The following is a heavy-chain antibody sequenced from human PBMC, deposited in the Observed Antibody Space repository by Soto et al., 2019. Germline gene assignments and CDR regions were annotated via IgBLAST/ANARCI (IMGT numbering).Heavy chain of an antibody. J-gene: IGHJ5*02. CDR1: GYTFTSYA. CDR2: INAGNGNT. V-gene: IGHV1-3*01. Sequence: QVQLVQSGAEVKKPGASVKVSCKASGYTFTSYAMHWVRQAPGQRLEWMGWINAGNGNTKYSQKFQGRVTITRDTSASTADMELSSLRSEDTAVYYCARTPLYCSSTSCYDPRAFDPWGQGTLVTVSS. CDR3: ARTPLYCSSTSCYDPRAFDP. D-gene: IGHD2-2*01.